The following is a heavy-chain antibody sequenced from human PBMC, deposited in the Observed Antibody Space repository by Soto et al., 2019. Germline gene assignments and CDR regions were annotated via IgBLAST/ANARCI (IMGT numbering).Heavy chain of an antibody. V-gene: IGHV3-48*02. J-gene: IGHJ6*02. CDR3: AREGYCSGGSCYSVDRLDYYYGMDV. CDR2: ISSSSSTI. CDR1: GFTFSSYS. D-gene: IGHD2-15*01. Sequence: PGGSLRLSCAASGFTFSSYSMNWVRQAPGKGPEGVSYISSSSSTIYYADSVKGRFTISRDNAKNSLYLQMNSLRDEDTAVYYCAREGYCSGGSCYSVDRLDYYYGMDVWGQGTTVTVSS.